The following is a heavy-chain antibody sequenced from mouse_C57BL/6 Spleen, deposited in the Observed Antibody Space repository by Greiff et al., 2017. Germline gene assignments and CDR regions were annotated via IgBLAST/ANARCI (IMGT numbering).Heavy chain of an antibody. D-gene: IGHD1-1*01. J-gene: IGHJ2*01. V-gene: IGHV1-54*01. Sequence: QVQLQQSGAELVRPGTSVKVSCKASGYAFTNYLIEWVKQRPGQGLEWIGVINPGSGGTNYNEKFKGKATLTADKSSSTAYMQLSSLTSEDSAVYFCAREDYYGSSYVGDYWGQGTTRTVSS. CDR1: GYAFTNYL. CDR2: INPGSGGT. CDR3: AREDYYGSSYVGDY.